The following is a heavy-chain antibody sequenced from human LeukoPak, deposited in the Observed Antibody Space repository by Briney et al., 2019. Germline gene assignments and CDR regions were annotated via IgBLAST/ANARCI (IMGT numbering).Heavy chain of an antibody. CDR3: TTDEDWNYARKDV. CDR1: GFTFNYAW. J-gene: IGHJ6*02. CDR2: IVSEIDGGTT. Sequence: GGSLRLSCAASGFTFNYAWMSWVRQVPGKGLEWVGQIVSEIDGGTTDYAAPVKGRFTISRDDSKSTLYLQMNSLKIEDTAVYYCTTDEDWNYARKDVWGQGATVIVSS. V-gene: IGHV3-15*04. D-gene: IGHD1-7*01.